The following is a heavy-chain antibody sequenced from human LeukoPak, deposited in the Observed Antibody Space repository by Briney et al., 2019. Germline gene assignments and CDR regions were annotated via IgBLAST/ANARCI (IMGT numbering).Heavy chain of an antibody. CDR2: IGGSGRST. J-gene: IGHJ5*02. D-gene: IGHD3-22*01. Sequence: GGSLRLSCAASGFSFRSNAMNWVRQAPGKGLEGVAGIGGSGRSTYYAGAVEGRFTISRDNSKNTVDLQMSGLRAEDTAIYYCAKPYYHDDSGSWGQGTRVTVSS. V-gene: IGHV3-23*01. CDR3: AKPYYHDDSGS. CDR1: GFSFRSNA.